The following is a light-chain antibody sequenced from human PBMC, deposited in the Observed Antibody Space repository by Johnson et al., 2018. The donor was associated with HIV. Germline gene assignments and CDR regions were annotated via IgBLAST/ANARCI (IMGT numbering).Light chain of an antibody. Sequence: QPVLTQPPSVSAAPGQKVTIYCSGSRSNIGRNYASWYQQLPGTAPKILIHENNKRPSGIPDQFSGSKSGTSATLGITGLLTGDESAYYCGTCGSSLNAFVFGSGTRVTVL. CDR3: GTCGSSLNAFV. CDR2: ENN. CDR1: RSNIGRNY. V-gene: IGLV1-51*02. J-gene: IGLJ1*01.